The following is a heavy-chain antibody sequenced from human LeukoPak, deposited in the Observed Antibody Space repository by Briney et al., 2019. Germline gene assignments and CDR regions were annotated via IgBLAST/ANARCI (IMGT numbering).Heavy chain of an antibody. D-gene: IGHD1/OR15-1a*01. J-gene: IGHJ4*02. CDR1: GGSINSYY. Sequence: SETLSLTCTVSGGSINSYYWSWIRQPAGKGLEWIGYIYYRGGTNYNPSLKSRVTISVDTTKNQFSLNLRSVIAADTAVYFCARISWDNSLDYWGQGTLVSVSS. CDR2: IYYRGGT. CDR3: ARISWDNSLDY. V-gene: IGHV4-59*08.